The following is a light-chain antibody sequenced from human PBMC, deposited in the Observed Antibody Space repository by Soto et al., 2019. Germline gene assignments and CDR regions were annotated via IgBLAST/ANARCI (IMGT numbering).Light chain of an antibody. CDR1: QSVSSN. CDR3: QQYGYSPRT. CDR2: GTS. V-gene: IGKV3-20*01. Sequence: EIVLTQSPGTLSLSPVERATLSCRASQSVSSNLAWYQQKPGQAPRLLVYGTSSRATGIPDRFSGSGSGTDFTLTISRLEPEDFAVYYCQQYGYSPRTFGQGTKVDI. J-gene: IGKJ1*01.